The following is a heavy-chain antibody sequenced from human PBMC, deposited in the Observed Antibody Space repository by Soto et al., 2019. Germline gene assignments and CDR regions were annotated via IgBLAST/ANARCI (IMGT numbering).Heavy chain of an antibody. V-gene: IGHV5-10-1*01. Sequence: GESLKISCKGSGYSFAGYWITWVRQKPGKGLEWMGRIDPSDSQTYYSPSFLGHVTIPVTKSLTTVFLQWSSLMASDTAMYYCAIQIYDSDTGPNFQYYFDSWGQGTPVAVSS. CDR2: IDPSDSQT. J-gene: IGHJ4*02. CDR1: GYSFAGYW. D-gene: IGHD3-22*01. CDR3: AIQIYDSDTGPNFQYYFDS.